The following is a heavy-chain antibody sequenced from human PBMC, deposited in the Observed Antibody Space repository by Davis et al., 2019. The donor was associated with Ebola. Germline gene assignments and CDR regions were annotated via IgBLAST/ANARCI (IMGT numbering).Heavy chain of an antibody. CDR1: GDSVSSGG. D-gene: IGHD5-18*01. Sequence: SETLSFTCAISGDSVSSGGWNWIRQSPSRGLEWLGRTYYSSKWYNDYAVSVKSRITINPDTSKNQFSLQLNSVTPEDTALYYCARGWLRAGMDVWGEGTTVTVSS. CDR2: TYYSSKWYN. CDR3: ARGWLRAGMDV. J-gene: IGHJ6*04. V-gene: IGHV6-1*01.